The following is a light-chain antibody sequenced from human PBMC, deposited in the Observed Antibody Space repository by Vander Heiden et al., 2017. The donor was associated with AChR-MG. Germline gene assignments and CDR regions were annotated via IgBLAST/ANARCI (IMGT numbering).Light chain of an antibody. CDR3: QQYDSYPLT. CDR1: QSISRW. Sequence: DIQMTQSPSTLSASIGDRVTITCRASQSISRWLAWYHQKPGIAPNLLIYKASSLESGVPSRFSGSGSGTEFTLTISSLQPDDFATYYCQQYDSYPLTFGGGTKVEVK. J-gene: IGKJ4*01. CDR2: KAS. V-gene: IGKV1-5*03.